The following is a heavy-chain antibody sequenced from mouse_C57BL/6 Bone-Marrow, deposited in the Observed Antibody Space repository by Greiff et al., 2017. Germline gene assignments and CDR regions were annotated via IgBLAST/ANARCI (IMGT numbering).Heavy chain of an antibody. CDR1: GYTFTSYG. V-gene: IGHV1-81*01. CDR2: IYPRSGNT. Sequence: QVQLQQSGAELARPGASVKLSCKASGYTFTSYGISWVKQRTGQGLAWIGEIYPRSGNTSYNEKFTGKATRTADNSSSTAYMELRSLTSEDTAVYFCARDGDCHGYFDDWGKGTTVTVSS. CDR3: ARDGDCHGYFDD. D-gene: IGHD6-1*01. J-gene: IGHJ1*03.